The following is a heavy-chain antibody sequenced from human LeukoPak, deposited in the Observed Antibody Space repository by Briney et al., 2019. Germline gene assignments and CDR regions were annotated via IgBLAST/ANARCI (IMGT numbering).Heavy chain of an antibody. CDR2: IGGGGTE. CDR3: ARAQGARDY. CDR1: GFTITTYA. Sequence: GGSLRLSCAASGFTITTYAVNWVRQAPGKGLEWVSGIGGGGTEYYAVPVQARSTISSHNSQNLGHLQMYSLTVEDTAVYYCARAQGARDYWGQGTLVTVSS. D-gene: IGHD1-26*01. V-gene: IGHV3-23*01. J-gene: IGHJ4*02.